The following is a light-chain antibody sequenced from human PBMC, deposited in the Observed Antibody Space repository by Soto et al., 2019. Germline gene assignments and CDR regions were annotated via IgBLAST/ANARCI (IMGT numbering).Light chain of an antibody. CDR2: EVS. V-gene: IGLV2-8*01. CDR1: SSDVGGYNY. Sequence: QSALTQPPSASGSPGQSVTISCTGTSSDVGGYNYVSWYQQHPGKAPKFLIFEVSRRPSGVPDRFSGSKSGNTASLTVSGLQADDEADYYCSSYAGSNTPVIFGAGTKLTVL. CDR3: SSYAGSNTPVI. J-gene: IGLJ2*01.